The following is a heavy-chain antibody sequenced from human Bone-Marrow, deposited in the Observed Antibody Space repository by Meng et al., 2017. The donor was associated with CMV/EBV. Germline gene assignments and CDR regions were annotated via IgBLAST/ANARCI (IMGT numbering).Heavy chain of an antibody. Sequence: ASVKVSCKASGGTFSSYTISWVRQAPGQGLEWMGWINPNSGGTNYAQKFQGRVTMTRDASISTAYRELSRLRSDDTAVYYCARDRLNNRGGRQLLLGFNWFDPWGQGTLVTVSS. CDR2: INPNSGGT. D-gene: IGHD2-2*01. CDR1: GGTFSSYT. J-gene: IGHJ5*02. CDR3: ARDRLNNRGGRQLLLGFNWFDP. V-gene: IGHV1-2*02.